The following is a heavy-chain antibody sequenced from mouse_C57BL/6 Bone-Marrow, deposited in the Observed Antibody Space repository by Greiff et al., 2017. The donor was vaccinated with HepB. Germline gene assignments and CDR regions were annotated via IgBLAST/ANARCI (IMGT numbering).Heavy chain of an antibody. CDR3: ARRGVTTLYYYAMDY. D-gene: IGHD2-5*01. CDR1: GFTFSDYY. CDR2: ISNGGGST. J-gene: IGHJ4*01. V-gene: IGHV5-12*01. Sequence: EVQRVESGGGLVQPGGSLKLSCAASGFTFSDYYMYWVRQTPEKRLEWVAYISNGGGSTYYPDTVKGRFTISRDNAKNTLYLQMSRLKSEDTAMYYCARRGVTTLYYYAMDYWGQGTSVTVSS.